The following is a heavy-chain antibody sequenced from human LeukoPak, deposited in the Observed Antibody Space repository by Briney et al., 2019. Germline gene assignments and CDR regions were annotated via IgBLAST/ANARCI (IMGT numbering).Heavy chain of an antibody. D-gene: IGHD3-22*01. J-gene: IGHJ6*03. CDR3: TRSIHYYDSSGYGYYYYYYMDV. Sequence: GGSLRLSCAASGFTFSNAWMSWVRQAPGKGLEWVGRIKSKTDGGTTDYAAPVKGRFTISRDDSKNMLYLQMNSLITEDTAVYYCTRSIHYYDSSGYGYYYYYYMDVWGKGTTVTVSS. CDR2: IKSKTDGGTT. V-gene: IGHV3-15*01. CDR1: GFTFSNAW.